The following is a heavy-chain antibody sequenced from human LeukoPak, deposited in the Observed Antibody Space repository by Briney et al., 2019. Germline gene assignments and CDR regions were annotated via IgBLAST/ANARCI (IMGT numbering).Heavy chain of an antibody. CDR1: GFSFSSYA. CDR3: PTTTTLTH. V-gene: IGHV3-23*01. CDR2: IISSGGST. J-gene: IGHJ4*02. D-gene: IGHD1-1*01. Sequence: PGGSLRLSCAASGFSFSSYAMSWVRHAPGKGREWVSAIISSGGSTYYADSVRSPFTTSTDNANYPLYRQINSLRAEDTAVYNCPTTTTLTHWGQGTLVTVS.